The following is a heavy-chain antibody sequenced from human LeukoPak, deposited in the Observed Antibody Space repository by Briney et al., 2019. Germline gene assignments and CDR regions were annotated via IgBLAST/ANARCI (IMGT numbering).Heavy chain of an antibody. CDR3: AKHLVSGWYPSPLDY. D-gene: IGHD6-19*01. Sequence: PGGSLRLSCAASGFTFSSYAMSWVRQAPGKGLEWVSAISGSGGSTYYADSVKGRFTISRDNSKNTLYLQMNSLRAEDTAVYYCAKHLVSGWYPSPLDYWGQGTLVTVSS. J-gene: IGHJ4*02. CDR2: ISGSGGST. V-gene: IGHV3-23*01. CDR1: GFTFSSYA.